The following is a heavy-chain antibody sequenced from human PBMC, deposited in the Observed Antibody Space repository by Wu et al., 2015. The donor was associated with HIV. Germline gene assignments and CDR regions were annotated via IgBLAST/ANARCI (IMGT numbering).Heavy chain of an antibody. Sequence: QVQLVQSGAEVKKPGASVKVSCKASGYTFTSYYMHWVRQAPGQGLEWMGIINPSGGSTSYAQKFQGRVTMTRDTSTSTVYMELSSLRSEDTAVYYCARVRPGIAAAGPMMSDPHDAFDIVGPRDKSVTVSS. CDR2: INPSGGST. D-gene: IGHD6-13*01. J-gene: IGHJ3*02. CDR3: ARVRPGIAAAGPMMSDPHDAFDI. V-gene: IGHV1-46*01. CDR1: GYTFTSYY.